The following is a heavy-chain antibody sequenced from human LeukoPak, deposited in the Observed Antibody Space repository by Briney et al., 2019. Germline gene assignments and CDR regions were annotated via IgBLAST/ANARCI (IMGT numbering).Heavy chain of an antibody. Sequence: PGGSLRLSCAASGFTFSSHSMHWVRQAPGKGLEWVALILYDGSNEYYANSVKGRFTISRDNSKNTMYLQMNSLILEDTALYYCARDRGYTYGHNFDYWGQGTLATVSS. CDR3: ARDRGYTYGHNFDY. D-gene: IGHD5-18*01. J-gene: IGHJ4*02. CDR1: GFTFSSHS. CDR2: ILYDGSNE. V-gene: IGHV3-30-3*01.